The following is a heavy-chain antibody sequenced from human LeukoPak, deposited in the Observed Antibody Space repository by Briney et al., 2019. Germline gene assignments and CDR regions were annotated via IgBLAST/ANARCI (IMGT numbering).Heavy chain of an antibody. CDR1: GGSFSGYY. Sequence: PSETLSLTCAVYGGSFSGYYWSWIRQPPGKGLEWIGETNHSGSTNYNPSLKSRVTISVDTSKNQFSLKLSSVTAADTAVYYCARRLVGATPDYWGQGTLVTVSS. J-gene: IGHJ4*02. CDR3: ARRLVGATPDY. CDR2: TNHSGST. V-gene: IGHV4-34*01. D-gene: IGHD1-26*01.